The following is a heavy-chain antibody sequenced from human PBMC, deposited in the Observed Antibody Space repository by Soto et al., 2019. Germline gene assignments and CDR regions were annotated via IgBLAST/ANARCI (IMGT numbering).Heavy chain of an antibody. D-gene: IGHD5-12*01. CDR1: GYTFFTYD. CDR3: ARHHGPTTSENWFDP. V-gene: IGHV1-18*01. J-gene: IGHJ5*02. CDR2: ISTYSGDT. Sequence: SVKVSCKASGYTFFTYDISWVRQAPGQGLEWMGWISTYSGDTKYAQKFQGRVTMTTDTSTTTAYLELRSLRSDDTAVYYCARHHGPTTSENWFDPWGQGTLVTVSS.